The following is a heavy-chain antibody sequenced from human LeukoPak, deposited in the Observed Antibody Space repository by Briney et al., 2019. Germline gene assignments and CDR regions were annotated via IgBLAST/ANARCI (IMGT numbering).Heavy chain of an antibody. Sequence: GGSLRLSCAASGFTFDDYAMHWVRQAPGKGLEWVSGISWNSGSIGYADSVKGRFTISRDNAKNSLYLQMNSLRAEDTAVYYCFFSSGWTPAYWGQGTLVTVSS. CDR2: ISWNSGSI. V-gene: IGHV3-9*01. CDR1: GFTFDDYA. CDR3: FFSSGWTPAY. D-gene: IGHD6-19*01. J-gene: IGHJ4*02.